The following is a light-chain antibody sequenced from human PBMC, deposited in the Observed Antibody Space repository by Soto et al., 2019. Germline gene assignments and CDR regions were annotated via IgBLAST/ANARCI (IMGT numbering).Light chain of an antibody. J-gene: IGKJ1*01. CDR2: GAS. CDR3: QQYNNWPPTWT. CDR1: QSVSSN. Sequence: EIVMTQSPATLSVSPGERATLSCRASQSVSSNLAWYQQKAGQAPRLLIYGASTRATGIPARFSGSGSGTEFTLTISSLQSEDVAVYYCQQYNNWPPTWTFGQGTKVDIK. V-gene: IGKV3-15*01.